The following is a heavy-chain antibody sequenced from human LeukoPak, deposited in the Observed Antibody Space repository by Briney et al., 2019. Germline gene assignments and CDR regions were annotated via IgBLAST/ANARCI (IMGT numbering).Heavy chain of an antibody. V-gene: IGHV3-30*04. CDR1: VFTFSNYA. Sequence: GGSLRLSCAASVFTFSNYAMHWVRQAPGEGLEWVAVTSRDGTDKYYADSVKGRLTISRDNSQSTLYLHMNSLSTEDTALYYCASAIRAPGTPENAFDIWGQGTMVTVSS. CDR3: ASAIRAPGTPENAFDI. D-gene: IGHD6-13*01. J-gene: IGHJ3*02. CDR2: TSRDGTDK.